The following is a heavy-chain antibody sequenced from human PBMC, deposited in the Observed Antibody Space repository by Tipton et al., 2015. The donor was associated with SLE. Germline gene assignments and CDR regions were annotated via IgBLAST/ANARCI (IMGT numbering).Heavy chain of an antibody. V-gene: IGHV4-61*09. J-gene: IGHJ4*02. D-gene: IGHD3-3*02. CDR2: IYTSGNT. CDR1: GGSIFSGSYY. Sequence: LRLSCIVSGGSIFSGSYYWGWIRQTGGKGLEWIGYIYTSGNTNYNPSLKSRVTMFVDTSKNQFFLRLSSVTAADTAVYYCARDKSIGYFDYWGQGTLVTVSS. CDR3: ARDKSIGYFDY.